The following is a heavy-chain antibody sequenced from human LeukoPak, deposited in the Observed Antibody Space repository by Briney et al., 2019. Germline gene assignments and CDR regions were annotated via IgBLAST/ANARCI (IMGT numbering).Heavy chain of an antibody. J-gene: IGHJ4*02. CDR3: ARLSIVVVPAAGDY. Sequence: AASVTVSCKASGYTFTGYYMHWVRQAPGQGLEWMGWINPNSGGTNYAQKFQGRVTMTRDTSISTAHMELSRLRSDDTAVYYCARLSIVVVPAAGDYWGQGTLVTVSS. V-gene: IGHV1-2*02. D-gene: IGHD2-2*01. CDR2: INPNSGGT. CDR1: GYTFTGYY.